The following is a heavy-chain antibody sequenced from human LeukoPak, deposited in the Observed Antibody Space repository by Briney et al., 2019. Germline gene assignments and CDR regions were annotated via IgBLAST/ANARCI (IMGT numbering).Heavy chain of an antibody. J-gene: IGHJ4*02. CDR3: ARDLSRGWLDY. Sequence: ASVKVSCKASGYTFTSYYMHWVRQAPGQGLEWMGIINPSGGSTSYAQKFQGRVTMTRDTSTSTVYMELSSLRSEDRAVYYCARDLSRGWLDYWGQGTLVTVSS. CDR1: GYTFTSYY. CDR2: INPSGGST. D-gene: IGHD6-19*01. V-gene: IGHV1-46*01.